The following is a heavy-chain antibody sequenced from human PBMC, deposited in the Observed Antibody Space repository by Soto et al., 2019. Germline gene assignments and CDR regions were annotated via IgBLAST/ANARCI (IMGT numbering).Heavy chain of an antibody. CDR1: GGTFSSYA. CDR2: IIPIFGTA. Sequence: PGPPVKVSCTASGGTFSSYAISWVRQAPGQGLEWMGGIIPIFGTANYAQKFQGRVTITADESTSTAYMELSSLRSEDTAVYYCAIQSLYRGHCAMDVWGQGLT. CDR3: AIQSLYRGHCAMDV. V-gene: IGHV1-69*13. J-gene: IGHJ6*02. D-gene: IGHD2-8*01.